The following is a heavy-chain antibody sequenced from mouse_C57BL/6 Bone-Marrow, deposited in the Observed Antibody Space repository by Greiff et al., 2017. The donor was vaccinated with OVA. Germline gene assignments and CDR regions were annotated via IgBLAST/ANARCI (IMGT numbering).Heavy chain of an antibody. V-gene: IGHV15-2*01. CDR1: DSEVFPIAY. D-gene: IGHD1-1*01. CDR2: ILPSIGRT. J-gene: IGHJ1*03. Sequence: SGSELRSPGSSVKLSCKDFDSEVFPIAYMSWVRQKPGHGFEWIGGILPSIGRTIYGEKFEDKATLDADTLSNTAYLELNSLTSEDSAIYYCARRGYYGSNPWYFDVWGTGTTVTVSS. CDR3: ARRGYYGSNPWYFDV.